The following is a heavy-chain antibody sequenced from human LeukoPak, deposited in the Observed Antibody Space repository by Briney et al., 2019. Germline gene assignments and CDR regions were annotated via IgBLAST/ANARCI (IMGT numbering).Heavy chain of an antibody. D-gene: IGHD3-22*01. V-gene: IGHV4-39*07. J-gene: IGHJ4*02. CDR3: TSKRSGYYSGYFDY. CDR2: IYYSGST. Sequence: PSETLSLTRTVSGGSISSSSYYWGWIRQPPGKGLEWIGSIYYSGSTYYSPSLKSRVTISVDRSKNQFSLKLSSVTASDTAVYYCTSKRSGYYSGYFDYWGQGTLVTVSS. CDR1: GGSISSSSYY.